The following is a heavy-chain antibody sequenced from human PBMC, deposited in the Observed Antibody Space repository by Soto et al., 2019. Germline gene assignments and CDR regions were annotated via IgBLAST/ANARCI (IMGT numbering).Heavy chain of an antibody. CDR2: ISGSGTNT. J-gene: IGHJ6*02. D-gene: IGHD5-18*01. CDR3: ARDDVLLPPSYYSYGMDV. CDR1: GFPFSSYV. V-gene: IGHV3-23*01. Sequence: GGSLRLSCAASGFPFSSYVFSWVRQAPGKGLEWVSTISGSGTNTWDADSVKGRFTISRDNSKNPVHLQMSSLRAEDTAVYYCARDDVLLPPSYYSYGMDVWGRGTTVTVSS.